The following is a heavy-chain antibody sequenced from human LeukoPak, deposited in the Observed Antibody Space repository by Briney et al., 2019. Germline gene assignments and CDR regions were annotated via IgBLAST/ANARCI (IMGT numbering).Heavy chain of an antibody. CDR2: INHSGST. CDR1: GGSFSGYY. Sequence: SETLSLTCAVYGGSFSGYYWSWIRQPPGKGLEWIGEINHSGSTNYNPSLKSRVTISVDTSKNQFSLKLSSVTAADTAVYYCARGLEDSSGYYCDYWGQGTLVTVSS. V-gene: IGHV4-34*01. CDR3: ARGLEDSSGYYCDY. D-gene: IGHD3-22*01. J-gene: IGHJ4*02.